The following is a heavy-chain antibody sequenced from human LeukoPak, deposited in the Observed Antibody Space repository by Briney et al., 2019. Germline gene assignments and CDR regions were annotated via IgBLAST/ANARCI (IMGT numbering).Heavy chain of an antibody. CDR2: IFHSGST. CDR3: AKKMAAPSLGRTCYSDF. D-gene: IGHD6-13*01. J-gene: IGHJ4*02. V-gene: IGHV4-59*04. Sequence: SETLSLTCTVSGGSISSYYWGWIRQPPGKGLEWIGGIFHSGSTYYNPSLRNRVTMSVDTSKNKFSLNLSYVTTADTALDYCAKKMAAPSLGRTCYSDFWGQGILVTVSS. CDR1: GGSISSYY.